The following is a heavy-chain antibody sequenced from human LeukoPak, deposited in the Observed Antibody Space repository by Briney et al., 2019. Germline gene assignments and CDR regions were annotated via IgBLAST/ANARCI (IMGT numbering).Heavy chain of an antibody. Sequence: EASVKVSCKASGGTFSSYAISWVRQAPGQGLEWMGGIIPIFGTANYAQKFQGRVTITADESTSTAYMELSSLRSEDTAVYYCASRPNYYYGMDVWGQGTTVTVSS. V-gene: IGHV1-69*13. CDR1: GGTFSSYA. J-gene: IGHJ6*02. CDR2: IIPIFGTA. CDR3: ASRPNYYYGMDV.